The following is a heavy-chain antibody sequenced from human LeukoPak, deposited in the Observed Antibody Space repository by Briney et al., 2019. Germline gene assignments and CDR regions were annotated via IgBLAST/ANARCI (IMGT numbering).Heavy chain of an antibody. CDR3: ARGEYDFWSGDDAFDI. Sequence: GASVKVSCKASGYTFTGYYMHWVRQAPGQGLEWMGWINPNSGGTNYAQKFQGRVTMTRDTSISTAYMELSRLRSDDTAVYYCARGEYDFWSGDDAFDIRGQGTMVTVSS. CDR2: INPNSGGT. V-gene: IGHV1-2*02. J-gene: IGHJ3*02. CDR1: GYTFTGYY. D-gene: IGHD3-3*01.